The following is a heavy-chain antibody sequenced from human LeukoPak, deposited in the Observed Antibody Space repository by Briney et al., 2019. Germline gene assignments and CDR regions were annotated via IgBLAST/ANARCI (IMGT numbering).Heavy chain of an antibody. CDR2: IIENGGVT. CDR1: GFTFNKFA. CDR3: AKDYEYNSNTWYFH. Sequence: EGSLRLSCAASGFTFNKFAMSWVRQAPGKGLEWVSGIIENGGVTYYADSVRGRFTISRDNSKNTLYLQMNSLRAEDTAVYYCAKDYEYNSNTWYFHWGRGTLVSVSS. J-gene: IGHJ4*02. D-gene: IGHD6-13*01. V-gene: IGHV3-23*01.